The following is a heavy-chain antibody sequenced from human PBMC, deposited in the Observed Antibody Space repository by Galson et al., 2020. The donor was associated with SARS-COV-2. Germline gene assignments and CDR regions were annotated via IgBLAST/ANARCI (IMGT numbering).Heavy chain of an antibody. Sequence: GESLKISCKGSGYSFTSYWIGWVRQMPGKGLEWMGIIYPGDSDTRYSPSFQGQVTISADKSISTAYLQWSSLKASDTARYYCARSAYGSGSYYNGYGSDYCGMEVWGQGTTVTVSS. J-gene: IGHJ6*02. CDR3: ARSAYGSGSYYNGYGSDYCGMEV. D-gene: IGHD3-10*01. CDR2: IYPGDSDT. V-gene: IGHV5-51*01. CDR1: GYSFTSYW.